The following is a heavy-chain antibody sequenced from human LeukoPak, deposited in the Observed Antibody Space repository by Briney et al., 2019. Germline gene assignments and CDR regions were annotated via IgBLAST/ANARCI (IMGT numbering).Heavy chain of an antibody. D-gene: IGHD6-19*01. CDR1: GFTFSSYG. CDR2: IWYDGNNK. V-gene: IGHV3-33*01. J-gene: IGHJ3*02. Sequence: GGSLRLSCAASGFTFSSYGMHWVRQAPGKGLEWVAVIWYDGNNKYYADSVKGRFTISRDNSKNTLYLQMNSLRAEDTAVYYCARGIPLAVAGLSDAFDIWGQGTMVTVSS. CDR3: ARGIPLAVAGLSDAFDI.